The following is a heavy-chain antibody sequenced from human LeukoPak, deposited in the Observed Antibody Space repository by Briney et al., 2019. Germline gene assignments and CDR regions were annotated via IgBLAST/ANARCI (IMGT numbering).Heavy chain of an antibody. V-gene: IGHV1-2*02. CDR3: ARARAVAARPPRDPEFDF. J-gene: IGHJ4*02. D-gene: IGHD6-6*01. Sequence: ASVKVSCKASGYTFTGYFIHWVRLAPGQGLEWMGCINPEKGVTNYPQKFQGRVTMTRGTSISTAYMDPSGLRSDDTAVYYCARARAVAARPPRDPEFDFWGQGTLVTVSS. CDR2: INPEKGVT. CDR1: GYTFTGYF.